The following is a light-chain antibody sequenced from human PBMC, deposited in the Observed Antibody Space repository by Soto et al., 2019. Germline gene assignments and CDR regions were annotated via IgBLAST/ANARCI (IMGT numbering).Light chain of an antibody. J-gene: IGKJ4*01. CDR1: QSVGSNY. Sequence: EIVLTQSPGTLSLSPGDRATLSCRASQSVGSNYLAWYQQKLGQAPRLLIYGASNRATGIPDTFSGSGSGTDFTLTISRLEPEDFAVYYCQQYGSAPSTFGGGTKVEIK. CDR2: GAS. CDR3: QQYGSAPST. V-gene: IGKV3-20*01.